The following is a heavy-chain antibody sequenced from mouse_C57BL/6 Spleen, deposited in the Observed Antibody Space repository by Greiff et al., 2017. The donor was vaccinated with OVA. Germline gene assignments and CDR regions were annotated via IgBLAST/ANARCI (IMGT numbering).Heavy chain of an antibody. J-gene: IGHJ4*01. CDR3: ARDYYGSYAMDY. CDR1: GYSITSGYY. Sequence: VQLKESGPGLVKPSQSLSLTCSVTGYSITSGYYWNWIRQFPGNKLEWMGYISYDGSNNYNPSLKNRISITRYTSKNQFFLKLNSVTTEDTATYYCARDYYGSYAMDYWGQGTSVTVSS. D-gene: IGHD1-1*01. CDR2: ISYDGSN. V-gene: IGHV3-6*01.